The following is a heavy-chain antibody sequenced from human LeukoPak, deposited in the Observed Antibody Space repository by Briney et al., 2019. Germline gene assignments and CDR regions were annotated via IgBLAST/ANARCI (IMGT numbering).Heavy chain of an antibody. CDR3: ARDSLGTLKNFDY. Sequence: GGSLRLSCAASGFTFSSYAMSWVRQAPGKGLEWVSSISSSSRYKYYADSVKGGSTISRDNAKTSLYLQMHRLRAEDTAVYYCARDSLGTLKNFDYWGQGTLVTVSS. V-gene: IGHV3-21*01. J-gene: IGHJ4*02. CDR2: ISSSSRYK. D-gene: IGHD7-27*01. CDR1: GFTFSSYA.